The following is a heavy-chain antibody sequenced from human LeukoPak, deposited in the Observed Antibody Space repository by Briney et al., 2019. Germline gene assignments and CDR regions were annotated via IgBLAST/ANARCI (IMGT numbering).Heavy chain of an antibody. D-gene: IGHD3-3*02. CDR1: GFTFSSYA. V-gene: IGHV3-30*09. CDR3: VKEESIYYFDY. Sequence: GGSLRLSCAASGFTFSSYAMHWVRQAPGKGLEWVAIISYHGGDKNYGDSVKGRFAISRDNSKNTLYLQMNSLRAEDTAVYYCVKEESIYYFDYWGQGILVTVSS. J-gene: IGHJ4*02. CDR2: ISYHGGDK.